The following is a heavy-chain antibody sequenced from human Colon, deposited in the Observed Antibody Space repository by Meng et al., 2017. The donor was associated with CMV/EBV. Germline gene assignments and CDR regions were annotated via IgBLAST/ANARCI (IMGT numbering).Heavy chain of an antibody. CDR1: GFTFSSYW. D-gene: IGHD2-21*01. CDR3: ARGGVVVAIKGPDY. Sequence: GGSLRLSCAASGFTFSSYWMHWVRQAPGKGLVWVSRINSDGSSTSYADSVKGRFTVSRDNSRNTLDLQMSGLRVEDTAVYYCARGGVVVAIKGPDYWGQGTLVTVSS. J-gene: IGHJ4*02. CDR2: INSDGSST. V-gene: IGHV3-74*01.